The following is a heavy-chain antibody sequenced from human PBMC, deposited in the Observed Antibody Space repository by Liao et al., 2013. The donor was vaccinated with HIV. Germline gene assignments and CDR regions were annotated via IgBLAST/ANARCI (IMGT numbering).Heavy chain of an antibody. V-gene: IGHV4-4*07. CDR3: ARGVHDFWSGYRNYYFDY. CDR2: IQASGTS. J-gene: IGHJ4*02. D-gene: IGHD3-3*01. Sequence: QVHMQESGPGLVKPSETLSLTCTVSGGSINTYYWSWVRQPAGKGLEWIGRIQASGTSKYNPSLKSRVTLSLDTSNNQFSLKLISVTGADTAVYYCARGVHDFWSGYRNYYFDYWGQGILVTVSS. CDR1: GGSINTYY.